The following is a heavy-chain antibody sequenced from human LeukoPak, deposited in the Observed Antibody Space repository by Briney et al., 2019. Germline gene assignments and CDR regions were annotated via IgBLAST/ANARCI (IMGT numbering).Heavy chain of an antibody. J-gene: IGHJ4*02. V-gene: IGHV3-74*01. CDR1: GFTFSNNW. Sequence: GGSLRLSCAASGFTFSNNWTHWVRQAPGKGLVWGSRINSDGRTTTYADSVKGGFTISRDNAKNTLYLQMNSLRAEDTAVYYCAMIKEGWGQGTLVTVSS. CDR3: AMIKEG. D-gene: IGHD3-22*01. CDR2: INSDGRTT.